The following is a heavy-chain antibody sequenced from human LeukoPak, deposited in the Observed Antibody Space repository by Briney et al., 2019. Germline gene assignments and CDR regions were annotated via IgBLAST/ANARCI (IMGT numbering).Heavy chain of an antibody. V-gene: IGHV3-48*01. J-gene: IGHJ6*03. CDR1: GFTFSSYS. CDR2: ISSSSSTI. Sequence: GGSLRLSCAASGFTFSSYSMNWVRQAPGKGLEWVSYISSSSSTIYYADSVKGRFTISRDNAKNSLYLQMNSPRAEDTAVYYCARGWGELSLSSYYYYYYYMDVWGKGTTVTVSS. CDR3: ARGWGELSLSSYYYYYYYMDV. D-gene: IGHD3-16*02.